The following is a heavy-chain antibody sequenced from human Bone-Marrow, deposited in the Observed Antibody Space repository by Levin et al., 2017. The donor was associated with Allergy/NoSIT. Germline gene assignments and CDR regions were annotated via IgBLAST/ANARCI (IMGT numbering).Heavy chain of an antibody. CDR2: ISGSGGTT. Sequence: SGESLKISCEASGFTFSSYAMSWVRQAPEKGLEWVSTISGSGGTTYYADSVKGRFTISRDSSKNTLYLEMNSLRAEDTAVYYCAKDLKNGYDSFRFYYYYMDVWGKGTTVTVSS. CDR1: GFTFSSYA. V-gene: IGHV3-23*01. CDR3: AKDLKNGYDSFRFYYYYMDV. J-gene: IGHJ6*03. D-gene: IGHD5-12*01.